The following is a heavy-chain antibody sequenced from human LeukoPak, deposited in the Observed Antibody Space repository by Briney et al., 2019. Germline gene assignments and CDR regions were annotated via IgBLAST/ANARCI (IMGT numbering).Heavy chain of an antibody. Sequence: GSLRLSCAASGFTFSSYAMSWVRPAPRKGLAWVSTIRGSGGSTYYADSVKGRFTISRDNSKNTLYLQMNSLRAEDTAVYYCAREVGIYKAYFQHWGQGTLVTVSS. V-gene: IGHV3-23*01. CDR1: GFTFSSYA. J-gene: IGHJ1*01. CDR3: AREVGIYKAYFQH. D-gene: IGHD1-26*01. CDR2: IRGSGGST.